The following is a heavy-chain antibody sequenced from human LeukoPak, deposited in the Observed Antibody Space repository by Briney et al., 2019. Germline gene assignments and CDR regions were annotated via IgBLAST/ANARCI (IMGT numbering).Heavy chain of an antibody. V-gene: IGHV1-8*03. CDR3: ARGPSEYYFDY. Sequence: ASVKVSCKASGYTFTSYDINWVRQATGQGLEWMGWMNPNSGNTGYAQKFQGGVTITRNTSISTAYMELSSLRSEDTAVYYCARGPSEYYFDYWGQGTLVTVSS. J-gene: IGHJ4*02. CDR1: GYTFTSYD. D-gene: IGHD2/OR15-2a*01. CDR2: MNPNSGNT.